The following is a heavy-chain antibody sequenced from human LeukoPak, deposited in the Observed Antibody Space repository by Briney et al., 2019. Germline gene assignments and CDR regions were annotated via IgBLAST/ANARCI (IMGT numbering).Heavy chain of an antibody. Sequence: PSETLSLTCAVYGGSCSGYYWSWIRQPPGKGLEWIGEINHSGSTNYNPSLKSRVTISVDTSKNQFSLKLSSVTAADTAVYYCARGKNWFDPWGQGTLVTVSS. CDR3: ARGKNWFDP. CDR1: GGSCSGYY. CDR2: INHSGST. V-gene: IGHV4-34*01. J-gene: IGHJ5*02.